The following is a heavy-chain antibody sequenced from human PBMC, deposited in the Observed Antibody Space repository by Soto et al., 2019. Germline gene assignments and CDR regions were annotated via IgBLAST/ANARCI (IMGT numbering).Heavy chain of an antibody. V-gene: IGHV1-24*01. J-gene: IGHJ4*02. CDR1: GYTRTDYS. CDR3: TIDFSSGYDFDY. D-gene: IGHD5-12*01. Sequence: ASVKVSCTVSGYTRTDYSIHWVRQAPGKGLEWMGSFEAEDGVALYAQKFQGRVTLTEDTSTDTAYMDLSSLRSEDTAVYYCTIDFSSGYDFDYWGQRTLVTVSS. CDR2: FEAEDGVA.